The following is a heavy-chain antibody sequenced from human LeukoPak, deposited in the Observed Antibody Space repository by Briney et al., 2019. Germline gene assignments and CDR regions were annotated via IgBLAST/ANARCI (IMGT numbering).Heavy chain of an antibody. CDR2: IYYSGST. D-gene: IGHD3-22*01. CDR1: GGSISSSSYY. J-gene: IGHJ6*03. CDR3: ARTGYYYYDSSGWVYYMDV. V-gene: IGHV4-39*07. Sequence: SETLSLTCTVSGGSISSSSYYWGWIRQPPGKGLEWIGSIYYSGSTYYNPSLKSRVTISVDTSKNQFSLKLSSVTAADTAVYYCARTGYYYYDSSGWVYYMDVWGKGTTVTVSS.